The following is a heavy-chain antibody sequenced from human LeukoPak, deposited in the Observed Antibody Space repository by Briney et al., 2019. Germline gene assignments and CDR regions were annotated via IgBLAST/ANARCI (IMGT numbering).Heavy chain of an antibody. CDR1: GFTVSSNY. V-gene: IGHV3-66*02. Sequence: PGGSLRLSCAASGFTVSSNYMSWVRQAPGKGLEWVSVIYSGGSTYYADSVKGRFTISRDNSKNTLYLQMNTLRAEDTAVYYCAGELRGRRGGYYWGQGTLVTVSS. CDR3: AGELRGRRGGYY. CDR2: IYSGGST. J-gene: IGHJ4*02. D-gene: IGHD1-7*01.